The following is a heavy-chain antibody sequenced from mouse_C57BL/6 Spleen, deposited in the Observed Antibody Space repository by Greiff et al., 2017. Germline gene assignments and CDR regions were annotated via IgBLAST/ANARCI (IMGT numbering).Heavy chain of an antibody. D-gene: IGHD4-1*02. CDR1: GYAFSSSW. Sequence: VQLQQSGPELVKPGASVKISCKASGYAFSSSWMNWVKQRPGKGLEWIGRIYPGDGDTNYNGKFKGKATLTADKSSSTAYMQLSSLTSEDSAVYFYARSQLGGAMDYWGQGTSVTVSS. CDR2: IYPGDGDT. CDR3: ARSQLGGAMDY. J-gene: IGHJ4*01. V-gene: IGHV1-82*01.